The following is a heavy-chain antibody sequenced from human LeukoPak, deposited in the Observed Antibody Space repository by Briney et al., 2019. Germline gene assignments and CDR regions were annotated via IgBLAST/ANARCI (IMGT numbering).Heavy chain of an antibody. CDR1: GFTLSVYW. CDR3: AREIVVVTKPAWFDP. D-gene: IGHD3-22*01. J-gene: IGHJ5*02. CDR2: IKQDGSER. Sequence: PGGSLRLSCAASGFTLSVYWMTWVRQAPGKGLEWVANIKQDGSERYYVDSVKGRFTISRDNAENSLYLQMNGLRVENTAVSYCAREIVVVTKPAWFDPWGQGTRVSVCS. V-gene: IGHV3-7*05.